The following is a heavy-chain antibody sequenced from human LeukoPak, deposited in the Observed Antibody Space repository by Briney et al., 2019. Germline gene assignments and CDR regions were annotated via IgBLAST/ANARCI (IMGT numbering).Heavy chain of an antibody. CDR1: GFTFTSFA. CDR2: IVVGSGNT. J-gene: IGHJ5*02. CDR3: AAGVAAAA. D-gene: IGHD6-13*01. Sequence: ASVKVSCKASGFTFTSFAMQWVRQARGQRLEWIGWIVVGSGNTNYAQKFQERVTITRDMSTSTAYMELSSLRSEDTAVYYCAAGVAAAAWGQGTLVTVSS. V-gene: IGHV1-58*02.